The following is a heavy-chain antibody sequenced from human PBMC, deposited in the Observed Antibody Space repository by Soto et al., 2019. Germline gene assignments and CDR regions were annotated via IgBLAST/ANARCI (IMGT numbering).Heavy chain of an antibody. CDR1: GYTFTSYG. Sequence: GASVKVSCKASGYTFTSYGISWVRQAPGQGLEWMGWISAYNGSTNYAQKLQGRVTMTTDTSTSTAYMELRSLRSDDTAVYYCARHGRWYRYCSGGSCVHYFDYWGQGTLVTVSS. CDR2: ISAYNGST. CDR3: ARHGRWYRYCSGGSCVHYFDY. J-gene: IGHJ4*02. D-gene: IGHD2-15*01. V-gene: IGHV1-18*01.